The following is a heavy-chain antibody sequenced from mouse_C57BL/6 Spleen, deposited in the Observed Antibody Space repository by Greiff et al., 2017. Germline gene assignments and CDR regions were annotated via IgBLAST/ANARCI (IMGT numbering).Heavy chain of an antibody. V-gene: IGHV5-6*01. CDR1: GFTFSSYG. CDR2: ISSGGSYT. J-gene: IGHJ2*01. Sequence: VQLKESGGDLVKPGGSLKLSCAASGFTFSSYGMSWVRQTPDKRLEWVATISSGGSYTYYPDSVKGRFTISRDNAKNTLYLQMSSLKSEDTAMYYCARLGDGYYVDYWGQGTTLTVSS. CDR3: ARLGDGYYVDY. D-gene: IGHD2-3*01.